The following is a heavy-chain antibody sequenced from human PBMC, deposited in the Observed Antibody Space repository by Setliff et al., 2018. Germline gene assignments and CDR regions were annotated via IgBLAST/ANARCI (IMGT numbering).Heavy chain of an antibody. J-gene: IGHJ5*02. CDR3: GRGFSRIEGWGNWFDP. D-gene: IGHD2-15*01. CDR2: IYDSGSS. CDR1: GFTFTNYA. Sequence: GSLRLSCAASGFTFTNYAMSWVRQAPGKGLEWIGNIYDSGSSNYNASLKSRLIITRDTSKNQISLKLTSVTAADTAVYYCGRGFSRIEGWGNWFDPWGQGILVTVS. V-gene: IGHV4-59*08.